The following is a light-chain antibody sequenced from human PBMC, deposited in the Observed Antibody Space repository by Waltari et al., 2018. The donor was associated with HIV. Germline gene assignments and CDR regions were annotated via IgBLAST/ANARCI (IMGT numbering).Light chain of an antibody. Sequence: SYDLTQPHSVSVSPGQTANITCSGDKLGDKFVSWLQQKPGRSPVVVINQHSKRPSGIPERFSGSNSGNTATLIISGTQSLDEADYYCQTSDSSRGGLVFGGGTKLTVL. J-gene: IGLJ3*02. CDR2: QHS. V-gene: IGLV3-1*01. CDR1: KLGDKF. CDR3: QTSDSSRGGLV.